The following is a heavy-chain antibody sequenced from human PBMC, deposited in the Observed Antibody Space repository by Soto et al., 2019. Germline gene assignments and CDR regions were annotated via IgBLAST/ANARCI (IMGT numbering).Heavy chain of an antibody. J-gene: IGHJ5*02. V-gene: IGHV1-69*02. CDR3: ARAGEPSSWFDP. CDR1: GGTFSSYT. Sequence: QVQLVQSGAEVKKPGSSVKVSCKASGGTFSSYTISWVRQAPGQGLEWMGRIIPILGIANYAQKFQGRVTITTDKSTSTAYMELSSLRSEDTAVYYCARAGEPSSWFDPWGQGTLVTVSS. D-gene: IGHD2-21*01. CDR2: IIPILGIA.